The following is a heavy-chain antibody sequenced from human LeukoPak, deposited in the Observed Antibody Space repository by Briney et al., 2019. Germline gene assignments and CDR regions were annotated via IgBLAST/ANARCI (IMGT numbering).Heavy chain of an antibody. V-gene: IGHV4-59*01. J-gene: IGHJ3*02. CDR3: ARDLSDYYDSPRAFDI. CDR2: IYYSGST. Sequence: SETLSLTCTVSGGSISSYYWSWIRQPPGKGLEWIGYIYYSGSTNYNPSLKSRVAISVDTSKNQFSLKLSSVTAADTAVYYCARDLSDYYDSPRAFDIWGQGTMVTVSS. D-gene: IGHD3-22*01. CDR1: GGSISSYY.